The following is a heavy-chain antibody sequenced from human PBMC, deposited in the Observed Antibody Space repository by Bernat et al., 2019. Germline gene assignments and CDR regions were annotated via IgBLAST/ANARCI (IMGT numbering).Heavy chain of an antibody. CDR3: ARHRGSWYSCGMDV. V-gene: IGHV4-39*01. J-gene: IGHJ6*02. CDR2: IYYSGST. CDR1: GGSISSSSYY. Sequence: QLQLQESGPGLVKPSETLSLTCTVSGGSISSSSYYWGWIRQPPGKGLEWIGSIYYSGSTYYNPSLKSRVTISVDTSKNQFSLKLSSVTAADTAVYYCARHRGSWYSCGMDVWGQGTTVTVSS. D-gene: IGHD6-13*01.